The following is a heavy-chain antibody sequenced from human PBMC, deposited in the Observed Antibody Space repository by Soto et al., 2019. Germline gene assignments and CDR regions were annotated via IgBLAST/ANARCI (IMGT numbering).Heavy chain of an antibody. CDR1: GGSISSYY. D-gene: IGHD3-3*01. Sequence: PSETLSLTCTVSGGSISSYYWSWIRQPPGKGLEWIGYIYYSGSTNYNPSLKSRVTISVDTSKNQFSLKLSSVTAADTAVYYCARGTIFGVVIPFDYWGQGTLVTVSS. CDR3: ARGTIFGVVIPFDY. V-gene: IGHV4-59*01. CDR2: IYYSGST. J-gene: IGHJ4*02.